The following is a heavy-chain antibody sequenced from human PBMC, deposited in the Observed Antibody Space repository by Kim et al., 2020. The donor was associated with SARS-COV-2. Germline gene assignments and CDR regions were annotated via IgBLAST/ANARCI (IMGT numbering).Heavy chain of an antibody. CDR1: GGSISSNY. J-gene: IGHJ4*02. CDR3: ARGTSGDFDS. Sequence: SETLSLTCTVSGGSISSNYWSWIRQPAGKGLEWIGRIYNSGSTNYNPSLNPSLKSRVTMSVDTSKNQFSLKLSSVTAADTAVYYCARGTSGDFDSWGQGT. CDR2: IYNSGST. D-gene: IGHD2-2*01. V-gene: IGHV4-4*07.